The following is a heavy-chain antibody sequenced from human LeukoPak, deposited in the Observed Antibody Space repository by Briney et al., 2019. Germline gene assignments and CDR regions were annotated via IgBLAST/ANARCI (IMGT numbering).Heavy chain of an antibody. J-gene: IGHJ4*02. V-gene: IGHV1-69*13. CDR3: ARVRELGGSYGFDY. Sequence: ASVKVSCKASGDTFNNYNVNWVRQAPGQGLEWMGGITPIFGTANYAQKFQGRVTITAAESTSTAYMELSSLRSEDTAVYYCARVRELGGSYGFDYWGQGTLVTVSS. CDR1: GDTFNNYN. CDR2: ITPIFGTA. D-gene: IGHD1-26*01.